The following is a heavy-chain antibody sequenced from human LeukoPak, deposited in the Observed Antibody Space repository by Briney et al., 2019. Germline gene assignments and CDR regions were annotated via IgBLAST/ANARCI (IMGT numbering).Heavy chain of an antibody. CDR2: IYYSGST. Sequence: SQTLSLTCTVSGGSISSGDYYWSWIRQPPGKGLEWIGYIYYSGSTYYNPSLKSRVTISVDTSKNQFSLKLSSVTAADTAVYYCARDLSSGYYRYYFDYRGQGTLVTVSS. D-gene: IGHD3-22*01. CDR3: ARDLSSGYYRYYFDY. CDR1: GGSISSGDYY. J-gene: IGHJ4*02. V-gene: IGHV4-30-4*08.